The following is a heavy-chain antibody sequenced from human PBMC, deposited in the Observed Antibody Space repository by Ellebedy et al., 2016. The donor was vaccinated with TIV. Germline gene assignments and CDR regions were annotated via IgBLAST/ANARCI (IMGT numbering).Heavy chain of an antibody. CDR2: ISNSAI. V-gene: IGHV3-21*05. J-gene: IGHJ4*02. CDR3: ARTGYSSDWYASN. CDR1: GFTFSRYT. D-gene: IGHD6-19*01. Sequence: PGGSLRLSCAASGFTFSRYTMNWVRQAPGKGLEWVSYISNSAIYYADSVKGRFTISRDNAKNSLYLQMDSLRAEDTAVYYCARTGYSSDWYASNWGQGTLVTVSS.